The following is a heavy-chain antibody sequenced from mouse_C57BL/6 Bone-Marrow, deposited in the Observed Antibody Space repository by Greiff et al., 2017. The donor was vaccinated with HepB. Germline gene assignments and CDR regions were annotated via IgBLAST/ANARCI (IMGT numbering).Heavy chain of an antibody. J-gene: IGHJ1*03. CDR3: AIYDYDGDWYFDV. V-gene: IGHV14-2*01. CDR2: IDPEDGET. D-gene: IGHD2-4*01. CDR1: GFNIKDYY. Sequence: VQLKESGAELVKPGASVKLSCTASGFNIKDYYMHWVKQRTEQGLEWIGRIDPEDGETKYAPKFQGKATITADTSSNTAYLQLSSLTSEDTAVYYCAIYDYDGDWYFDVWGTGTTVTVSS.